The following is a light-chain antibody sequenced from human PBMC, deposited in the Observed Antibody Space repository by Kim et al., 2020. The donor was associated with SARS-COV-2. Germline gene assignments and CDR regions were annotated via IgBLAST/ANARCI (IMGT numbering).Light chain of an antibody. V-gene: IGLV6-57*03. Sequence: GKNVTISCNRSSGSIASNYVQWYQQRPGSAPTTVIYEDNQRPSGVPDRFSGSIDSSSNSASLTISGLKTEDEADYYCQSYDSSNQVFGGGTQLTVL. J-gene: IGLJ3*02. CDR3: QSYDSSNQV. CDR2: EDN. CDR1: SGSIASNY.